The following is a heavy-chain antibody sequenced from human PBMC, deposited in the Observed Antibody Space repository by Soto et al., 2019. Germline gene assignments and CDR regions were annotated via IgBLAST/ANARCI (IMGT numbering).Heavy chain of an antibody. V-gene: IGHV3-23*01. CDR1: GFTFSNYA. CDR2: ITGSGASA. Sequence: GGSLRLSCAASGFTFSNYAMTWVRQAPGKGLEWVSAITGSGASAYYADSVKGRFTISRDNSNNTLYLQMNSLRAEDTAIYYCAKSAYIYRSPRSFDYWGQGTLVTVSS. CDR3: AKSAYIYRSPRSFDY. D-gene: IGHD1-1*01. J-gene: IGHJ4*02.